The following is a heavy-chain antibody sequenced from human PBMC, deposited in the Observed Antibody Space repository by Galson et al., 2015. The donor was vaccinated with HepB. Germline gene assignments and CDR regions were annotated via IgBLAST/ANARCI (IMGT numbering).Heavy chain of an antibody. CDR2: INPNSGGT. J-gene: IGHJ4*02. D-gene: IGHD6-6*01. CDR1: GYTFTGYY. V-gene: IGHV1-2*02. Sequence: SVKVSCKASGYTFTGYYMHWVRQAPGQGLEWMGWINPNSGGTNYAQKFQGRVTMTRDTSISTAYMELSRLRPDDTAVYYCARPLFTRASIAAQDYWGQGTLVTVSS. CDR3: ARPLFTRASIAAQDY.